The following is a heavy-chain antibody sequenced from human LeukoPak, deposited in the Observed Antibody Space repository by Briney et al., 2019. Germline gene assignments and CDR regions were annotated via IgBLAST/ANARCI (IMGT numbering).Heavy chain of an antibody. Sequence: GGSLRLSCAASGFTFSSYAMSWVRQAPGKGLEWVSAISGSGGSTYYADSVKGRFTISRDNSKNTLYLQMNNLRAEDTAVYYCAKAGTMNDFWSGYYRVYYFDYWGQGALVTVSS. D-gene: IGHD3-3*01. V-gene: IGHV3-23*01. J-gene: IGHJ4*02. CDR3: AKAGTMNDFWSGYYRVYYFDY. CDR1: GFTFSSYA. CDR2: ISGSGGST.